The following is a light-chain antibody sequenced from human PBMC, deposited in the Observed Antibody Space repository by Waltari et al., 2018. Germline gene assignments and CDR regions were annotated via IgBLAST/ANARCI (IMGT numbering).Light chain of an antibody. CDR2: GET. CDR1: QSVSNSNY. V-gene: IGKV3-20*01. CDR3: QQYGASPNIA. J-gene: IGKJ5*01. Sequence: LVLTQSPGPLSLSPGERATLSCRTSQSVSNSNYLAWYQQKPGQAPRLLIYGETNTATGVPGRFTASGSGTDFTLTISRLEPEDFAIYYCQQYGASPNIAFGQGTRLEIK.